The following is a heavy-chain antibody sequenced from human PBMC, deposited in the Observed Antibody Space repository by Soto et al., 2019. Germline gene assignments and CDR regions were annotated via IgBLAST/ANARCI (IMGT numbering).Heavy chain of an antibody. CDR2: MNTNSGNT. V-gene: IGHV1-8*01. D-gene: IGHD4-17*01. CDR3: TRGLPPSYDDYNF. J-gene: IGHJ4*02. CDR1: GYTFTSYD. Sequence: ASVKVSCKASGYTFTSYDINWVRQATGQGIEWMGWMNTNSGNTGYAQKFQGRVTMTSNTSISTAYMQLSSLRSEDTAVYYCTRGLPPSYDDYNFWGQGTLVTVSS.